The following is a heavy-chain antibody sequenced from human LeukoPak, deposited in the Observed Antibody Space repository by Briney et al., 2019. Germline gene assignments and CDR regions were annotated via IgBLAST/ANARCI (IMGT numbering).Heavy chain of an antibody. J-gene: IGHJ6*02. CDR2: ISYDGSNK. D-gene: IGHD3-3*01. V-gene: IGHV3-30-3*01. CDR3: ARQYDFWSGYYYYYYYYGMDV. CDR1: GFTFSSYA. Sequence: PGGSLRLSCAASGFTFSSYAMHWVRQAPGKGLEWVAVISYDGSNKYYADSVKGRFTISRDNSKNTLYLQMNSLRAEDTAVYYCARQYDFWSGYYYYYYYYGMDVWGQGTTVTVSS.